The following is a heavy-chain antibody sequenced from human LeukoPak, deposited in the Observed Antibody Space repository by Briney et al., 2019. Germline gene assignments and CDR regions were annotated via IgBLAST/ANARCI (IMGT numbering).Heavy chain of an antibody. D-gene: IGHD1-14*01. CDR3: ARGRITTFTY. CDR2: INHSGST. CDR1: GGSFSGYY. J-gene: IGHJ4*02. V-gene: IGHV4-34*01. Sequence: SETLSLTCAVYGGSFSGYYWSWIRQPPGKGLEWIGEINHSGSTNYNPSLKSRVTISVDTSKNQFSLKLSSVTAADTAVYYCARGRITTFTYWGQGTLVTVSS.